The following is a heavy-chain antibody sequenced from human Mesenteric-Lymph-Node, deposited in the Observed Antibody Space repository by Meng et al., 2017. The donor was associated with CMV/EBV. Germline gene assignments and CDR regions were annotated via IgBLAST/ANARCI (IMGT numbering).Heavy chain of an antibody. V-gene: IGHV1-18*04. CDR3: ARFRTYEDFWSEGAKEKPDAFDI. Sequence: ASVKVSCKASDYTFTDYFMHWVRQAPGEGLKWMGWISAYNGKTKYAQMVQGRVTMTTDTSTRTAYMDLRSLRSDDTAVYYCARFRTYEDFWSEGAKEKPDAFDIWGQGTMVTVSS. CDR1: DYTFTDYF. CDR2: ISAYNGKT. D-gene: IGHD3-3*01. J-gene: IGHJ3*02.